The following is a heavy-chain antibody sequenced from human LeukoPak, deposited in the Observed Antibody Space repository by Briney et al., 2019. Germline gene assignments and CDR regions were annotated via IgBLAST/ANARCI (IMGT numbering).Heavy chain of an antibody. CDR1: GFTFSSYA. CDR2: ISGSGGST. CDR3: AKEPRIVGATTPYFDY. J-gene: IGHJ4*02. V-gene: IGHV3-23*01. Sequence: GGSLRLSCAASGFTFSSYAMSWVRQAPGKGLEWVSAISGSGGSTYYADSVKGRFTISRDNSKNTLYLQMNSLRAEDTAVYYCAKEPRIVGATTPYFDYWGQGTLVTVSS. D-gene: IGHD1-26*01.